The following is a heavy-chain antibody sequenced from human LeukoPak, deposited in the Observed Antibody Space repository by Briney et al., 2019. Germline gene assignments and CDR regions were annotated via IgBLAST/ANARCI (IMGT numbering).Heavy chain of an antibody. D-gene: IGHD3-22*01. V-gene: IGHV4-34*01. Sequence: PSETLSLTCTVSGDSISSYYWTWIRQPPGKGLEWIGEINHSGSTNYNPSLKSRVTISVDTSKNQFSLKLSSVTAADTAVYYCARGHGYYDSSGYSYYFDYWGQGTLVTVSS. CDR3: ARGHGYYDSSGYSYYFDY. J-gene: IGHJ4*02. CDR1: GDSISSYY. CDR2: INHSGST.